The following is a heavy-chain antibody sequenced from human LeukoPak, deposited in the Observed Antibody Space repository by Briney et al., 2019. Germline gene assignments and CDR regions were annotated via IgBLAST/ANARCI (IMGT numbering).Heavy chain of an antibody. Sequence: GGSLRLSCAASGFTFSSYWMSWVRQAPGKGLEWVANIKQDGSEKYYVDSVKGRFTISRDNAKNSLYLQMNSLRAEDTAVYYCARDEVLRYFDWPNYWGQGTPVTVSS. D-gene: IGHD3-9*01. V-gene: IGHV3-7*04. CDR1: GFTFSSYW. J-gene: IGHJ4*02. CDR2: IKQDGSEK. CDR3: ARDEVLRYFDWPNY.